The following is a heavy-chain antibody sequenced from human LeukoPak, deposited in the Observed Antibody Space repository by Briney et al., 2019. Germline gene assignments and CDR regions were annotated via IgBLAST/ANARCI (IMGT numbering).Heavy chain of an antibody. J-gene: IGHJ6*03. CDR3: ARSYYYGSGDYYYYYYMDV. CDR2: ISAYNGNT. V-gene: IGHV1-18*01. Sequence: ASVKVSCKASGYTFISYGISWVRQAPGQGLEWMGWISAYNGNTNYPQKLQGRVTMTTDTSTSTAYMELSSLRSEDTAVYYCARSYYYGSGDYYYYYYMDVWGKGTTVTISS. D-gene: IGHD3-10*01. CDR1: GYTFISYG.